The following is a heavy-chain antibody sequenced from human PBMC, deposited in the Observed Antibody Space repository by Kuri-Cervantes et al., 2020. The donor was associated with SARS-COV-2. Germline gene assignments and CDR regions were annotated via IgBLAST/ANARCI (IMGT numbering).Heavy chain of an antibody. CDR3: TRDYYDSSGYSSFDY. CDR1: GFTFSSYG. D-gene: IGHD3-22*01. Sequence: GESLKISCAASGFTFSSYGMHWVRQAPGKGLEWVAVIWYDGSNKYYADSVKGRFTISRDNAKNSLYLQMNSLRAEDTAVYYCTRDYYDSSGYSSFDYWGQGTLVTVSS. CDR2: IWYDGSNK. J-gene: IGHJ4*02. V-gene: IGHV3-33*08.